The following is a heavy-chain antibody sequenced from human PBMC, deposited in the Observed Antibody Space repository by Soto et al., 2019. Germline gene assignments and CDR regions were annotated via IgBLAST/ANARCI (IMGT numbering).Heavy chain of an antibody. J-gene: IGHJ4*02. Sequence: QVQLVESGGGVVQPGRSLRLSCAASGFTFSSYGMHWVRQAPGKGLEWVAVIWYDGSNKYYADSVKGRFTISRDNSKNPLYLQMNSLRAEDTAVYYCARDDGGGTLDYWGQGTLVTVSS. V-gene: IGHV3-33*01. CDR2: IWYDGSNK. CDR3: ARDDGGGTLDY. CDR1: GFTFSSYG. D-gene: IGHD3-16*01.